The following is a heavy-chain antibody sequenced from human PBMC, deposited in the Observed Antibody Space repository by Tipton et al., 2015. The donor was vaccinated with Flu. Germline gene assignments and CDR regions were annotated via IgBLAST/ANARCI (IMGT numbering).Heavy chain of an antibody. CDR3: ARLSYYDTVGYYSGAFDY. V-gene: IGHV5-51*01. D-gene: IGHD3-22*01. CDR1: GYGFTSYW. CDR2: IYPGGSDT. J-gene: IGHJ4*02. Sequence: QLVQSGAEVKKPGESLKISCKASGYGFTSYWIAWVRQMPGKGLEWMGIIYPGGSDTTYSPSFQGQVTISADKSIRTAYLQWSSLKASDTAMYFCARLSYYDTVGYYSGAFDYWGRGTLVTVSS.